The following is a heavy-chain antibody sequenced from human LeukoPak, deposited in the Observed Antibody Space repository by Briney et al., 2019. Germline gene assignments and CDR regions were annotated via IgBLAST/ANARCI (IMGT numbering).Heavy chain of an antibody. CDR3: APNYFDY. CDR1: GFTFCNYW. CDR2: INSDGSST. Sequence: GGSLRLSCAASGFTFCNYWMHWVRQAPGKGLVWVSRINSDGSSTTYADSVKGRFTISRDNAKKTLYLQMNSLRAEDTAVYYCAPNYFDYWGQGTLVTVFS. J-gene: IGHJ4*02. V-gene: IGHV3-74*01.